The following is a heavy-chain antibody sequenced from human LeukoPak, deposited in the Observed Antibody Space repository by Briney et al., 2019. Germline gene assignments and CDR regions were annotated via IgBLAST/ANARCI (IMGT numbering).Heavy chain of an antibody. CDR3: ARDRVVVVVPAASQSYYYYGMDV. D-gene: IGHD2-2*01. Sequence: PGGSLRLSCAASGFTVSSNYMSWVRQAPGKGLEWVSVIYSGGSTYYADSVKGRFTISRDNSKNTLYLQMNSLRAEDTAVYYCARDRVVVVVPAASQSYYYYGMDVWGQGTTVTVSS. J-gene: IGHJ6*02. CDR1: GFTVSSNY. CDR2: IYSGGST. V-gene: IGHV3-66*01.